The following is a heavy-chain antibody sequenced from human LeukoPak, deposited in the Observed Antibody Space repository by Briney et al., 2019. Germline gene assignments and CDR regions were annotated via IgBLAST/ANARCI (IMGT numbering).Heavy chain of an antibody. D-gene: IGHD2-2*02. Sequence: ALVKVSCKASGYTFTGYYMHWVRQAPGQGLEWMGWINPNSGGTNYAQKFQGRVTMTRDTSISTAYMELSRLRSDDTAVYYCAVPPHCSSTSCYNGFDYWGQGTLVTVSS. CDR1: GYTFTGYY. J-gene: IGHJ4*02. CDR3: AVPPHCSSTSCYNGFDY. V-gene: IGHV1-2*02. CDR2: INPNSGGT.